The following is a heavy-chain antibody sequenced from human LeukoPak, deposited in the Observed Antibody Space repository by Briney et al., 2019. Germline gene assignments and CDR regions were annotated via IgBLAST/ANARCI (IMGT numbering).Heavy chain of an antibody. V-gene: IGHV4-61*01. CDR1: GGSFSSGSYY. CDR2: IYYSGST. J-gene: IGHJ4*02. CDR3: AASSGVTLGRF. D-gene: IGHD3-16*01. Sequence: PSETLSLTCTVSGGSFSSGSYYWSWIRQPPGKGLEWIGYIYYSGSTNYNPSLKSRVTISVDTSKNQFSLKLSSLTAADTAVYYCAASSGVTLGRFWGQGTLVTVSS.